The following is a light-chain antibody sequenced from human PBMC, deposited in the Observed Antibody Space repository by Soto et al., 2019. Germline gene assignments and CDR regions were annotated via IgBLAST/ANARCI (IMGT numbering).Light chain of an antibody. CDR1: SSDVGSYDL. Sequence: QSALTQPASVSGSPGQLITISCTGTSSDVGSYDLVSWYQQPPGKAPKLMIYEDTKRPSGISTRFSGSKSGNAASLTISGLQAEDEADYYCCSYAGSGTFVFGTGTKVTVL. V-gene: IGLV2-23*01. CDR3: CSYAGSGTFV. J-gene: IGLJ1*01. CDR2: EDT.